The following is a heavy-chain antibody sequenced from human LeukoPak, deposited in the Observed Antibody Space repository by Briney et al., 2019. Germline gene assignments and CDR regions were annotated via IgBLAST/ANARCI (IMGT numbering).Heavy chain of an antibody. Sequence: PSETLSLTCTVSGYSISSGYYWGWIRQPPGKGLEWIGSIYHSGSTYCNPSLKSRVTISVDTSKNQFSLKLSSVTAADTAVYYCAGPLEPGIAAAGTGYWGQGTLVTVSS. CDR3: AGPLEPGIAAAGTGY. CDR1: GYSISSGYY. J-gene: IGHJ4*02. CDR2: IYHSGST. D-gene: IGHD6-13*01. V-gene: IGHV4-38-2*02.